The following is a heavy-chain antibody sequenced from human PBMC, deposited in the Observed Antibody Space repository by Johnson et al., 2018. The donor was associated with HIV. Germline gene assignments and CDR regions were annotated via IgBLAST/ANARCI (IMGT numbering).Heavy chain of an antibody. D-gene: IGHD1-26*01. CDR3: AKVWDKWAISGDDAFDI. Sequence: VQVVESGGGVVQPGRSLRLSCAASGFTFSSYGMHWVRQAPGKGLEWVAVISYDGSNKYYADSVKGRFTISRDNSKNMLYLQMNSLRAEDTAVYYCAKVWDKWAISGDDAFDIWGQGTMVTVSS. CDR1: GFTFSSYG. J-gene: IGHJ3*02. V-gene: IGHV3-30*18. CDR2: ISYDGSNK.